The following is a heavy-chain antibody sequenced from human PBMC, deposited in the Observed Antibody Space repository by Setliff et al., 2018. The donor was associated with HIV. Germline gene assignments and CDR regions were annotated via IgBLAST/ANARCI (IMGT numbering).Heavy chain of an antibody. Sequence: ASVKVSCKVSGYTLTELSMHWVRQAPGKGLEWMGGSDPEDGNKMYAQKFQGRVTITTDESTSTAYMELSSLRSEDTAVYYCAKDKTEGAMGHWGQGTLVTVSS. CDR3: AKDKTEGAMGH. CDR1: GYTLTELS. D-gene: IGHD1-26*01. J-gene: IGHJ4*02. CDR2: SDPEDGNK. V-gene: IGHV1-24*01.